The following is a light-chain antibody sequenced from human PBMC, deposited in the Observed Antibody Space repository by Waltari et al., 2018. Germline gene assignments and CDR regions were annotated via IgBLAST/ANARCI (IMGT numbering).Light chain of an antibody. CDR1: SPNIGKNY. V-gene: IGLV1-51*01. Sequence: QSVLTQPPSVSAASGQKVTISCSGSSPNIGKNYVSWYQQFPGTAPKLLIYEDHKRPAGLSGRFSGSKAGTSATLDIHGLQTGDEADYYCGTWDSSMSVGVLGGGTKVTVL. CDR3: GTWDSSMSVGV. J-gene: IGLJ2*01. CDR2: EDH.